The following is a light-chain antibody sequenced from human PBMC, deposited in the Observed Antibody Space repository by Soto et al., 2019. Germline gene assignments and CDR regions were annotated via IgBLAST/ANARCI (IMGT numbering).Light chain of an antibody. Sequence: DIQMTQSPSSLSASVGDRVTITCRASQNISKYLNWYQRKPGKAPKLLIYAASTLQSGVPSRFSGSESGTGFTLTISTLQPEDFGDYICQQSYKTPFTFGPGTKVAIK. CDR2: AAS. CDR3: QQSYKTPFT. J-gene: IGKJ3*01. V-gene: IGKV1-39*01. CDR1: QNISKY.